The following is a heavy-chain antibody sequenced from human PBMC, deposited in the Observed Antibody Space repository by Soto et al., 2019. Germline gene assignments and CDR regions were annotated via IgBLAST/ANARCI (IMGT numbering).Heavy chain of an antibody. D-gene: IGHD3-9*01. CDR1: GGSVTSSTSS. Sequence: QVQLQESGPGLMNPSETLSLTCTVSGGSVTSSTSSWAWVRQPPGKGLHWIGTIFYGHGTYYNPSLESCVTISLDTSKIQFSLELTSVTAADTAVYYCARQPTGYPNWFDAWGRGILVIVSS. CDR2: IFYGHGT. J-gene: IGHJ5*02. CDR3: ARQPTGYPNWFDA. V-gene: IGHV4-39*01.